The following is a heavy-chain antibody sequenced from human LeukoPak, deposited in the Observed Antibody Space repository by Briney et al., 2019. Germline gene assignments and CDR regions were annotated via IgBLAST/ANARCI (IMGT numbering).Heavy chain of an antibody. J-gene: IGHJ4*02. CDR1: GFTFSSYS. Sequence: GGSLRLSCAASGFTFSSYSMNWVRQAPGKGLEWVSYISSSSSTIYYADSVKGRFTISRDNAKNSLYLQMNSLRAEDTAVYYCARGLYSGSYWRYLDYWGQGTLVTVSS. CDR2: ISSSSSTI. V-gene: IGHV3-48*01. D-gene: IGHD1-26*01. CDR3: ARGLYSGSYWRYLDY.